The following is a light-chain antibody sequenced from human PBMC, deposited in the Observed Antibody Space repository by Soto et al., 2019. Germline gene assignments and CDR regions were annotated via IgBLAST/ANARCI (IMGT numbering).Light chain of an antibody. CDR3: AVWDDSLNGLWV. V-gene: IGLV1-44*01. Sequence: QSVLTQPPSASGTPGQRVIISCSGSSSNIGRDTVNWYRQFPGTAPKLLIYSNNQRPSGVPDRFSGSKSGPSASLAISGLQSEDEADYYCAVWDDSLNGLWVFGGGTKLTVL. J-gene: IGLJ3*02. CDR1: SSNIGRDT. CDR2: SNN.